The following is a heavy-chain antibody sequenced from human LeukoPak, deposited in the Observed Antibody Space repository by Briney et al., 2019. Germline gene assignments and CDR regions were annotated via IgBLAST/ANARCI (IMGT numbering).Heavy chain of an antibody. V-gene: IGHV4-34*01. CDR1: GGSFSGYY. D-gene: IGHD5-18*01. J-gene: IGHJ4*02. CDR2: IYLSGGT. CDR3: ARRIEKTAMVDY. Sequence: SETLSLTCAVYGGSFSGYYWSWIRQPPGKGLEWTGEIYLSGGTNYNPSLKSRVTISVDTSKNQFSLKLSSVTAADTAVYYCARRIEKTAMVDYWGQGTLVTVSS.